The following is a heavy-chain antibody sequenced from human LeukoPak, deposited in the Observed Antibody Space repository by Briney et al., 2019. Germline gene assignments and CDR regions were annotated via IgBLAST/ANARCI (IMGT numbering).Heavy chain of an antibody. D-gene: IGHD1-26*01. CDR2: IRSDGIST. J-gene: IGHJ4*02. CDR3: ARERLGSGLDY. CDR1: GFTFSSYW. V-gene: IGHV3-74*01. Sequence: GGSLRLSCAGSGFTFSSYWMHWVRQAPGKGLVWVSRIRSDGISTSYADSVKGRFTISRDNAKNTLYLQMNSLRVEDTAVYYCARERLGSGLDYWGQGTLVTVSS.